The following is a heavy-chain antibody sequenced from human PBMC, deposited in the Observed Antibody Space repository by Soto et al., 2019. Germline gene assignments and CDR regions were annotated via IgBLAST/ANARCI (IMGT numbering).Heavy chain of an antibody. V-gene: IGHV1-69*02. J-gene: IGHJ6*02. D-gene: IGHD2-21*02. CDR3: ARHRYCCGACSKHYYFGMDV. CDR2: IIPILTIT. CDR1: GGTFSSYT. Sequence: QVQLVQSGAEVKKPGSSVRLSCKASGGTFSSYTLSWGRQSPGQGLEWMGRIIPILTITDYAQKFRGRVTITANKYTSTAYMELSGLRSEDTAVYYCARHRYCCGACSKHYYFGMDVWGQGPTVTVS.